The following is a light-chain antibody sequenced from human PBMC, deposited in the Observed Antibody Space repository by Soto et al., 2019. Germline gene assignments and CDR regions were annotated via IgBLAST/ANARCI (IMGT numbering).Light chain of an antibody. CDR3: GTWDNSLNAYV. V-gene: IGLV1-51*01. CDR2: DNN. CDR1: SSNIGKNY. J-gene: IGLJ1*01. Sequence: QSVLTQPPSVSAAPYQRVTISCSGSSSNIGKNYVFWYQQLPGTAPKLVIYDNNKRPSGIPDRFSGSKSGTSATLGITGLQTGDEAEYYCGTWDNSLNAYVFGTGTKLTVL.